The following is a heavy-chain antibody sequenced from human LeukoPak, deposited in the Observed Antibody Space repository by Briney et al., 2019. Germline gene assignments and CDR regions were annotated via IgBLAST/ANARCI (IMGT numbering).Heavy chain of an antibody. CDR2: IHYTGST. V-gene: IGHV4-59*12. Sequence: PSETLSLTCLVSGGSISGSHWSWIRQPPGKGLEWIGYIHYTGSTYYNPSLKSRVTISVDTSKNQFSLKLSSVTAADTAVYYCASHQLNQQLVDYWGQGTLVTVSS. D-gene: IGHD6-13*01. CDR3: ASHQLNQQLVDY. CDR1: GGSISGSH. J-gene: IGHJ4*02.